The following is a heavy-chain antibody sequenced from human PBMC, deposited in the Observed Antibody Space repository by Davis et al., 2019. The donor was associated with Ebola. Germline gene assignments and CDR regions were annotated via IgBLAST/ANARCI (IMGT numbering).Heavy chain of an antibody. CDR1: GGSISNYY. Sequence: SETLSLTCTISGGSISNYYWTWIRQPPGKGLEWIGNIFYTGGTHSSPSLKSRVTFFIDTSKDEFSLKLTSVTAADMAVYYCARDHGGGRMDVWGQGTTVTVSS. D-gene: IGHD3-16*01. V-gene: IGHV4-59*01. CDR2: IFYTGGT. CDR3: ARDHGGGRMDV. J-gene: IGHJ6*02.